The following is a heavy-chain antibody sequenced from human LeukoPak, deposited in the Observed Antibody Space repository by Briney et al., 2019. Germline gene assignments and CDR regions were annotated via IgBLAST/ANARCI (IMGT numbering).Heavy chain of an antibody. CDR2: IKQDGSEK. CDR3: ARGEYHLPFDI. Sequence: GGSLRLSCAASGFAFSSYWMSWVRQAPGKGLEWVANIKQDGSEKYYVDSVKGRFTISRDNAENSLYLQMNSLRAEDTAVYYCARGEYHLPFDIWGQGTMVTVSS. J-gene: IGHJ3*02. V-gene: IGHV3-7*04. D-gene: IGHD2-2*01. CDR1: GFAFSSYW.